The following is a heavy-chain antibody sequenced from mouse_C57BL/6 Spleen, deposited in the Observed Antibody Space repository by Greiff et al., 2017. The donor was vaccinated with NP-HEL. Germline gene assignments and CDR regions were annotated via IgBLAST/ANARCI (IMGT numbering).Heavy chain of an antibody. D-gene: IGHD2-1*01. J-gene: IGHJ4*01. V-gene: IGHV5-17*01. Sequence: EVMLVESGGGLVKPGGSLKLSCAASGFTFSDYGMHWVRQAPEKGLEWVAYISSGSSTIYYADTVKGRFTISRDNAKNTLFLQMTSLRSEDTAMYYCARGAIYYGNYYAMDYWGQGTSVTVSS. CDR1: GFTFSDYG. CDR2: ISSGSSTI. CDR3: ARGAIYYGNYYAMDY.